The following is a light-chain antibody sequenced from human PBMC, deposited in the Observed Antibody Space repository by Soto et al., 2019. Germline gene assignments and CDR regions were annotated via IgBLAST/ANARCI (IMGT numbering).Light chain of an antibody. CDR1: STDVGRYNY. CDR3: TSYTSDSTYV. V-gene: IGLV2-14*01. CDR2: DVS. J-gene: IGLJ1*01. Sequence: QSVLTQPASVSGSPGQSITISCTGTSTDVGRYNYVSWYQQHPGKAPKLMVYDVSNRPSWVSNRFSGSKSCITASLTISGLQAEDEADYYCTSYTSDSTYVFGTGTKLTVL.